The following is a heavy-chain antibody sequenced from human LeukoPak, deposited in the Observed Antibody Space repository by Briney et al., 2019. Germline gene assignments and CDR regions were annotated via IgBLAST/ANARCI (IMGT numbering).Heavy chain of an antibody. CDR2: IYHSGST. J-gene: IGHJ4*02. V-gene: IGHV4-38-2*02. CDR3: ARLRVGYGYSYAPYYFDY. CDR1: GYSISSGYY. Sequence: SETLSLTCTVSGYSISSGYYWGWIRQPPGKGLEWIGSIYHSGSTYYNPSLKSRVTISVDTSKNQFSLKLSSVTAADTAVYYCARLRVGYGYSYAPYYFDYWGQGTLVTVSS. D-gene: IGHD5-18*01.